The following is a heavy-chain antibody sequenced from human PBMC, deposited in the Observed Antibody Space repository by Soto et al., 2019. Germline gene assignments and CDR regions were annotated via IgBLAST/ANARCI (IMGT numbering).Heavy chain of an antibody. CDR3: ARTSYDSSGTAADP. Sequence: QVQLQESGPGLVKPSQTLSLTCTVSGGSISSGGYYWSWIRQHPGKGLEWIGYIYYSGSTYYNPSIKSRVTISVATSKNQFSLKLSSVTAADTAVYYCARTSYDSSGTAADPWGQGTLVTVSS. CDR2: IYYSGST. D-gene: IGHD3-22*01. CDR1: GGSISSGGYY. V-gene: IGHV4-31*03. J-gene: IGHJ5*02.